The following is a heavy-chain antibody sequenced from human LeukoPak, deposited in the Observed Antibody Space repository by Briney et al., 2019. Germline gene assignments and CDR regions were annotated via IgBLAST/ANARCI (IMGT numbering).Heavy chain of an antibody. D-gene: IGHD6-25*01. CDR1: GFTFEDFG. Sequence: GGPLRLSCAASGFTFEDFGMSWVRRAPGKGLEWVTGINWNGGSTGYADSVKSRFTISRDNAKNSLYLQMNSLRAEDTAVYYCARDGTPIHGSGWVYMDVWGKGTTVTISS. CDR3: ARDGTPIHGSGWVYMDV. J-gene: IGHJ6*04. CDR2: INWNGGST. V-gene: IGHV3-20*04.